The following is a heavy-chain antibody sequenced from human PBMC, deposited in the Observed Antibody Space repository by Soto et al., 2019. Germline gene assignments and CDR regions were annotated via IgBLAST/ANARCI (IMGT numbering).Heavy chain of an antibody. CDR2: IDPSDSYT. J-gene: IGHJ6*02. D-gene: IGHD2-15*01. V-gene: IGHV5-10-1*01. Sequence: GESLKISCKGSGYSFTSYWISRVRQMPGKGLEWMGRIDPSDSYTNYSPSFQGHVTISADKSISTAYLQWSSLKASDTAMYYCARLKLEYCSGGSCYGYGMDVWGQGTTVTVSS. CDR1: GYSFTSYW. CDR3: ARLKLEYCSGGSCYGYGMDV.